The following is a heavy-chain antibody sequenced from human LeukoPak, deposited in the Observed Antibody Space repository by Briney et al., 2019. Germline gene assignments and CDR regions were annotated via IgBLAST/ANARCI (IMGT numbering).Heavy chain of an antibody. D-gene: IGHD7-27*01. J-gene: IGHJ3*02. Sequence: GGSLRLSCAASGFTVSTVYMTWVRQALGKGLEWVSVIYGGPTAFYADSVKDRFTISRDNPKNTLNLQMNSLRAEDTAVYYCAREIGQLGGAFDIWGQGTMVTVSS. CDR3: AREIGQLGGAFDI. CDR2: IYGGPTA. V-gene: IGHV3-53*01. CDR1: GFTVSTVY.